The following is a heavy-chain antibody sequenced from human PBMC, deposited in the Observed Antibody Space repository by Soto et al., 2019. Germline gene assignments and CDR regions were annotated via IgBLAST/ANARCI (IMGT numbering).Heavy chain of an antibody. CDR1: GGSISSGGYS. V-gene: IGHV4-30-2*01. D-gene: IGHD5-12*01. J-gene: IGHJ4*02. Sequence: QLQLQESGSGLVKPSQTLSLTCAVSGGSISSGGYSWSWIRQPPGKGLEWIGYIYHSGSTYYNPALTSRVTLSVDRSKNQFSLKLSSVTAADTAVYYCAAGGGLPRYYWGQGTLVTVSS. CDR2: IYHSGST. CDR3: AAGGGLPRYY.